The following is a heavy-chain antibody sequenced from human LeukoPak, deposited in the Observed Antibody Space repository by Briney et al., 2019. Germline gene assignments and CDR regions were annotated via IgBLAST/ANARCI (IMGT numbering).Heavy chain of an antibody. Sequence: GGSLRLSCVASGFTFSSHAMQWVRQAPGKGLEWVAVISHDGSNQYYADSVKGRFTISRDNSKNTLYLQMNSLRAEDTAVYYSASGAKYCSSTSCYSDFDYWGQGTLVTVSS. CDR2: ISHDGSNQ. V-gene: IGHV3-30-3*01. CDR1: GFTFSSHA. J-gene: IGHJ4*02. D-gene: IGHD2-2*01. CDR3: ASGAKYCSSTSCYSDFDY.